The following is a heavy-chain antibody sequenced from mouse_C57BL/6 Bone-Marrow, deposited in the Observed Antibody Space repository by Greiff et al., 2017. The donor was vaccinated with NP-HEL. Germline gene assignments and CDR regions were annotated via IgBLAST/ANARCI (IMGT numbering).Heavy chain of an antibody. Sequence: EVKLVESGGGLVKPGGSLKLSCAASGFTFSDYGMHWVRQAPEKGLEWVAYISSGSSTNYYADTVKGRFTISRDNAKNTLFLQMTSLRSEDTAMYYCARSNWVYYFDYWGQGTTLTVSS. J-gene: IGHJ2*01. CDR1: GFTFSDYG. CDR2: ISSGSSTN. CDR3: ARSNWVYYFDY. D-gene: IGHD4-1*01. V-gene: IGHV5-17*01.